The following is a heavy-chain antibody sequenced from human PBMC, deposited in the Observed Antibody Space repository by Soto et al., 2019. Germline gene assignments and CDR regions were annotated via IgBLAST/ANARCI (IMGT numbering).Heavy chain of an antibody. V-gene: IGHV4-59*01. J-gene: IGHJ3*02. D-gene: IGHD7-27*01. CDR2: VYYSGST. CDR3: ARDWGHDAFDI. Sequence: QVQLQESGPGLVKPSETLSLTCTVSGGSISGYYWSWIRQPPGKGLEWIGWVYYSGSTNYNPSLKRRVTISADTSKNQFSLKLSSVPAADTAVYYCARDWGHDAFDIWGRGTMVTASS. CDR1: GGSISGYY.